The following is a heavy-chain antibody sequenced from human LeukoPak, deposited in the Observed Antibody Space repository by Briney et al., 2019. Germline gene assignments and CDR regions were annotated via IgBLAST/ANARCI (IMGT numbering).Heavy chain of an antibody. CDR3: ARDVSNYYHYMDV. CDR2: IIPIFGTA. Sequence: GSSVKVSCKASGGTFSSYAISWVRQAPGQGLEWMGGIIPIFGTANYAQKFQGRVTITTDESTSTAYMELSSLRSADMAVYYCARDVSNYYHYMDVWGKGTKVTVSS. V-gene: IGHV1-69*05. J-gene: IGHJ6*03. CDR1: GGTFSSYA.